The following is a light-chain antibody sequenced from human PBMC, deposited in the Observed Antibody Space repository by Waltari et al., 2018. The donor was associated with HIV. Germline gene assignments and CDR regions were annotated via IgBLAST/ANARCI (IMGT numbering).Light chain of an antibody. CDR3: QHYGTFRT. Sequence: DIQMTQSPSSLSASVRDRVTITCRASQSFSGWLAWYQQKPGKAPKLLIYKASSLESGVPSRFSGSGSGTEFTLTISSLQPDDFAAYYCQHYGTFRTFGQGTKVAIK. CDR1: QSFSGW. J-gene: IGKJ1*01. V-gene: IGKV1-5*03. CDR2: KAS.